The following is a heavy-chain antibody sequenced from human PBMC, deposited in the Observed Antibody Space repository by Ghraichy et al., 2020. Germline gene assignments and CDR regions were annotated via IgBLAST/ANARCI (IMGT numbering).Heavy chain of an antibody. D-gene: IGHD1-26*01. Sequence: SETLSLTCTVSGGSISSSSYYWGWIRQPPGKGLEWIGSIYYSGSTYYNPSLKSRVTISVDTSKNQFSLKLSSVTAADTAVYYCARHGGSWLSPFYYFDYWGQGTLVTVSS. J-gene: IGHJ4*02. CDR3: ARHGGSWLSPFYYFDY. CDR2: IYYSGST. CDR1: GGSISSSSYY. V-gene: IGHV4-39*01.